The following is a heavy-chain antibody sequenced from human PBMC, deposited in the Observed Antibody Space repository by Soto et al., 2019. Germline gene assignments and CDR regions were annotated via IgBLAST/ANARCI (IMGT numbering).Heavy chain of an antibody. CDR2: IIPIFGTA. CDR3: ARTYDSSGYYQYYYYGMDV. J-gene: IGHJ6*02. D-gene: IGHD3-22*01. V-gene: IGHV1-69*01. CDR1: GGTFSSYA. Sequence: QVQLVQSGAEVKKPGSSVKVSCKASGGTFSSYAISWVRQAPGQGLEWMGGIIPIFGTANYAQKFQGRVTITADESTSTAYMELSSLRSEDTDVYYCARTYDSSGYYQYYYYGMDVWGQGTTVTVSS.